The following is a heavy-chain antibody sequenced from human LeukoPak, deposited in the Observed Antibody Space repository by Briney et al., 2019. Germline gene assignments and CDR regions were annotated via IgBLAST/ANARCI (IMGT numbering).Heavy chain of an antibody. J-gene: IGHJ4*02. CDR3: AKDHRLLLSYFDY. Sequence: GGTLGLSCAASGFTFSNYGMNWVRQAPGKGLEWLSGISPRGGSTYYADSVKGRFTISRDNSKNTLYLQMNSLRAEDTAVYYCAKDHRLLLSYFDYWGQGTLVTVSS. V-gene: IGHV3-23*01. CDR1: GFTFSNYG. CDR2: ISPRGGST. D-gene: IGHD3-22*01.